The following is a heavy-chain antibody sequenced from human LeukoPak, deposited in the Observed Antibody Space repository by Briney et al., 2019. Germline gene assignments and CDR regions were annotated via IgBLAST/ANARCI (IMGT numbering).Heavy chain of an antibody. J-gene: IGHJ4*02. CDR3: ARDQGVLRFLEWLSGPGTTDY. Sequence: PGGSLRLSCAASGFTFSSYWMSWVRQAPGKGLGWVANIKQDGSETHYVDSVKGRFTISRDNAKNSLYLQMSSLRAEDTAVYYCARDQGVLRFLEWLSGPGTTDYWGQGTLVTVSS. D-gene: IGHD3-3*01. CDR1: GFTFSSYW. V-gene: IGHV3-7*03. CDR2: IKQDGSET.